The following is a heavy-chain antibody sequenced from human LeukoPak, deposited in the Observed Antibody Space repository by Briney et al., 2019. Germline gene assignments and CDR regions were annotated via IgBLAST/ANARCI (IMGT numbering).Heavy chain of an antibody. V-gene: IGHV3-7*01. CDR3: ARDGGYCEGISCPGDY. Sequence: GGSLRLSXEASGFTFSRYWTSWVRQSPGKGLEWLANIDRDGSQKHYVDSVKGRFTIFRDNAKNSLFLQMNNLRVEDTAIYYCARDGGYCEGISCPGDYWGQGALVTVSS. CDR1: GFTFSRYW. D-gene: IGHD2-2*01. CDR2: IDRDGSQK. J-gene: IGHJ4*02.